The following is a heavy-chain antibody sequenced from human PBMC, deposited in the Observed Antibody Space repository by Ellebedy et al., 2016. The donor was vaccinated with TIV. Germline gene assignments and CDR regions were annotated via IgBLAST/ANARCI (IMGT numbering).Heavy chain of an antibody. CDR2: INPNSGGT. J-gene: IGHJ4*02. D-gene: IGHD3-9*01. Sequence: ASVKVSCKASGDTFTGYYMHWVRQAPGQGLKWMGWINPNSGGTNYAQKFKGRVTMTRDTSISTAYMELGRLRSDDSAVYYCARDDYDILTGSGSYFDSWGQGTLVTVSS. CDR3: ARDDYDILTGSGSYFDS. V-gene: IGHV1-2*02. CDR1: GDTFTGYY.